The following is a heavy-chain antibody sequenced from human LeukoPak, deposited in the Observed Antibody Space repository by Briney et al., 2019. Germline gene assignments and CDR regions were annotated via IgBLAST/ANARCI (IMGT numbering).Heavy chain of an antibody. CDR1: GDSFSSYA. D-gene: IGHD5-18*01. CDR3: AKQGAARQDYSMDV. V-gene: IGHV1-69*06. CDR2: IIPIFGTA. J-gene: IGHJ6*03. Sequence: ASVKVSCKASGDSFSSYAITWVRQAPGQGLEWLGRIIPIFGTANYPQKFQGRVTITADILSSTAYIEMTNLTSDDTAVYFCAKQGAARQDYSMDVWGNGTTVSVS.